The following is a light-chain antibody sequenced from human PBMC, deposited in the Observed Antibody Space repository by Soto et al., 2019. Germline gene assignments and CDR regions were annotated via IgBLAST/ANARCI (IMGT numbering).Light chain of an antibody. CDR3: QSYDSRSWV. V-gene: IGLV6-57*03. CDR1: SGSIASDY. Sequence: FMLTQPHSVSESPGKTVTISCTRSSGSIASDYVQWYQQRPGSAPTIVLYEDNQRPSGVPDRFSGSIDSSSNSASLTISGLKTEDEADYYCQSYDSRSWVFGGGTKLTVL. J-gene: IGLJ3*02. CDR2: EDN.